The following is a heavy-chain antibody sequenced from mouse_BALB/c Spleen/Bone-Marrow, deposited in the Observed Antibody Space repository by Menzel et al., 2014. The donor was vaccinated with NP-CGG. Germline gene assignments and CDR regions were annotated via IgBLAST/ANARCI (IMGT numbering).Heavy chain of an antibody. Sequence: EVKLEESGGDLVKPGGSLKLSCAASGFTFSSYGMSWVRQTPDKRLEWVATISSGGSYTYYPDSVKGRFTISRDNAKNPLVLQMSSLKSEDNAMYYCARRGYGNSYWYFDVWGAGTTVTVSS. V-gene: IGHV5-6*02. CDR1: GFTFSSYG. D-gene: IGHD2-10*02. CDR2: ISSGGSYT. J-gene: IGHJ1*01. CDR3: ARRGYGNSYWYFDV.